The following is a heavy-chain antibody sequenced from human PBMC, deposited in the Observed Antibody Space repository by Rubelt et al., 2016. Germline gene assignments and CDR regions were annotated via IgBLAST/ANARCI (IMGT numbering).Heavy chain of an antibody. J-gene: IGHJ2*01. CDR3: AKHSYWYIDL. Sequence: LEEPSETLPLTCAVYGGSLSGYYWSWIRQPPGKGLEWIGEINHSGGISYNPSLKSRVTISVDTSKNQFSLKLSSVTAADTAVYYCAKHSYWYIDLWGRGTLVTVSS. CDR1: GGSLSGYY. CDR2: INHSGGI. V-gene: IGHV4-34*01. D-gene: IGHD1-26*01.